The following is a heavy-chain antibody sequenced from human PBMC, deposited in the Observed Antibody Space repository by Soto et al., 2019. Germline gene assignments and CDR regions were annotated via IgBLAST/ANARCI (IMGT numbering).Heavy chain of an antibody. D-gene: IGHD1-26*01. Sequence: SETLSLTCTVSGGSISSGENFWNWIRQSPGKGLEWIGYIHHSGSTYYNPSLKSRLTISVDTSRNQISLKLNSVTAADTAVYYCARDTGTYPYYFDYWGQGTLVTVSS. CDR2: IHHSGST. CDR1: GGSISSGENF. J-gene: IGHJ4*02. V-gene: IGHV4-30-4*01. CDR3: ARDTGTYPYYFDY.